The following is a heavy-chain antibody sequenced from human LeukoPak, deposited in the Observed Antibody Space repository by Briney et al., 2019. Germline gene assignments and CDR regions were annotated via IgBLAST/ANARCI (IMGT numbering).Heavy chain of an antibody. D-gene: IGHD3-9*01. J-gene: IGHJ5*02. CDR3: ARGFWAGDILTGYYCMPPAPFDP. CDR2: ISAYNGNT. V-gene: IGHV1-18*04. CDR1: GYTFTSYG. Sequence: ASVKVSCKASGYTFTSYGISWVRQAPGQGLEWMGWISAYNGNTNYAQRLQGRVTMTTDTSTSTAYMELRSLRSDDTAVYYCARGFWAGDILTGYYCMPPAPFDPWGQGTLVTVSS.